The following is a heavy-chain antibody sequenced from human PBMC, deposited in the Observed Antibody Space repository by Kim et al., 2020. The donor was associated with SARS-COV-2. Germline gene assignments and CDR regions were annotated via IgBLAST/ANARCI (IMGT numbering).Heavy chain of an antibody. Sequence: GGSLRLSCAASGFTFSSYWMSWVRQAPGKGLEWVANIKQDGSEKYYVDSVKGRFTISRDNAKNSLYLQMNSLRAEDTAVYYCSILGGATAYYYYGMDVWGQGTTVTVSS. V-gene: IGHV3-7*05. CDR1: GFTFSSYW. CDR2: IKQDGSEK. D-gene: IGHD1-26*01. J-gene: IGHJ6*02. CDR3: SILGGATAYYYYGMDV.